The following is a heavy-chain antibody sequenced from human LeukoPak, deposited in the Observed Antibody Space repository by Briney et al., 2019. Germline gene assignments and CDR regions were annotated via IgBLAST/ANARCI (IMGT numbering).Heavy chain of an antibody. CDR1: RFTFSSYV. J-gene: IGHJ6*03. D-gene: IGHD3-9*01. CDR3: AKNVREADWYYYYMGV. V-gene: IGHV3-23*01. CDR2: ISDSGGST. Sequence: GGSLRLSCAASRFTFSSYVMSWVRQAPGKGLEWVSAISDSGGSTYYADSVKGRFTISRDNSKNTLYLQMNSLRAEDTAVYYCAKNVREADWYYYYMGVWGKGTTVTVSS.